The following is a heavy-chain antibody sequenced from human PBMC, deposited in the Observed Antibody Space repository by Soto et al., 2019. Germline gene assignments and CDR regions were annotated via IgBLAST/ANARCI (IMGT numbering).Heavy chain of an antibody. V-gene: IGHV4-34*01. Sequence: SETLSLTCAVYGGSFSGYYWSWIRQPPGKGLEWIGEINHSGRTTSNPSLKSRFTISVDTSQNQFSLKLSSLTAADTAVYYGARERGLTIFGVVVLRGRFDPWGQGTLVTV. CDR1: GGSFSGYY. CDR3: ARERGLTIFGVVVLRGRFDP. D-gene: IGHD3-3*01. CDR2: INHSGRT. J-gene: IGHJ5*02.